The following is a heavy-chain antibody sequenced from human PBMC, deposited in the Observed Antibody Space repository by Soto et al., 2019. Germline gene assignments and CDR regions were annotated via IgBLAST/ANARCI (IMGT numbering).Heavy chain of an antibody. J-gene: IGHJ5*02. V-gene: IGHV1-46*01. CDR3: ARDRGVAATAYCFDP. Sequence: ASVKVSCKASGYTFTSYYMHWVRQAPGQGLEWMGIINPSGGSTSYAQKFQGRVTMTRDTSTSTVYMELSSLRSEDTAVYYCARDRGVAATAYCFDPWGQGTLVTVSS. CDR1: GYTFTSYY. D-gene: IGHD2-15*01. CDR2: INPSGGST.